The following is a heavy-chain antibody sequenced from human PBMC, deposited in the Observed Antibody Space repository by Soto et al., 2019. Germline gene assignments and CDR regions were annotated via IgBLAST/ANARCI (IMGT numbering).Heavy chain of an antibody. CDR3: ATLWEESGDYDSGAYYYYGMDV. D-gene: IGHD3-22*01. Sequence: QLQLQESGPGLVKPSETLSLTCTVSGGSISSSSYYWGWIRQPPGKGLEWIGSIYYSGSSYYNPSLTSRGTISVDTSKNQCSLTLSSVTAADTAVYYCATLWEESGDYDSGAYYYYGMDVWGRGTTVTVSS. J-gene: IGHJ6*02. V-gene: IGHV4-39*01. CDR1: GGSISSSSYY. CDR2: IYYSGSS.